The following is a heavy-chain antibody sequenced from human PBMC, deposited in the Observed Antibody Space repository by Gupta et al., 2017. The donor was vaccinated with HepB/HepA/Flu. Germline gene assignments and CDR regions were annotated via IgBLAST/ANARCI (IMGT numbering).Heavy chain of an antibody. J-gene: IGHJ4*02. V-gene: IGHV3-7*01. CDR2: IRPDGSTK. Sequence: EVFLVESGGGLVQPGGSLRRSCAASGFTLPTYWMTWVRQSPGRGLEWVANIRPDGSTKAYVDSAKGRFTISRDNAKNSLYLQMDSLRVEDTAVYYCASGPDHGDYWGQGTLVTVSS. CDR1: GFTLPTYW. CDR3: ASGPDHGDY.